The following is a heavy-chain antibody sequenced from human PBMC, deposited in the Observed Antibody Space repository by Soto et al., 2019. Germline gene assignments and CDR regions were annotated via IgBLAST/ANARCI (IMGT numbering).Heavy chain of an antibody. CDR1: GASITTDYY. D-gene: IGHD3-22*01. CDR2: IYYSGGT. V-gene: IGHV4-30-4*01. Sequence: PSETLSLTCTVSGASITTDYYWTWIRQPPGKGLEWIGYIYYSGGTFDSPSLKSRVSMSVDASKNQFSLKLSSLTAADTAVYFCARVQNRYDSSSYYPSFDSWGQGTLVTVSS. CDR3: ARVQNRYDSSSYYPSFDS. J-gene: IGHJ4*02.